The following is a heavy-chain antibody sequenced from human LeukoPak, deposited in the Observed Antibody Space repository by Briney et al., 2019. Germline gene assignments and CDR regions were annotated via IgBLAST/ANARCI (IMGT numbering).Heavy chain of an antibody. J-gene: IGHJ6*02. CDR3: ARGIYSSGWRAYYYYYGMDV. Sequence: SETLSLTCTVSGGSTSSDYWSWIRQPPGKGLEWIGEINHSGSTNYNPSLKSRVTISVDTSKNQFSLKLSSVTAADTAVYYCARGIYSSGWRAYYYYYGMDVWGQGTTVTVSS. CDR1: GGSTSSDY. D-gene: IGHD6-19*01. CDR2: INHSGST. V-gene: IGHV4-34*01.